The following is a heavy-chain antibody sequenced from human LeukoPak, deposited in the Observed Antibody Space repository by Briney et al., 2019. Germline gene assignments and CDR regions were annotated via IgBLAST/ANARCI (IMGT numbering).Heavy chain of an antibody. J-gene: IGHJ4*02. Sequence: PGGSLRLSCAASGFTFSDYYMSWIRQAPGKGLEWVSVIYSGGSTYYADSVKGRFTISRDNSKNTLYLQMNSLRAEDTAVYYCARAYYDFWSGYYHDYWGQGTLVTVSS. CDR3: ARAYYDFWSGYYHDY. CDR2: IYSGGST. D-gene: IGHD3-3*01. CDR1: GFTFSDYY. V-gene: IGHV3-66*02.